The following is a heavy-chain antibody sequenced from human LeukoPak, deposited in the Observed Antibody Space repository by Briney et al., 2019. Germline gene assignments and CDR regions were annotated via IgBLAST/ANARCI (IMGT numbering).Heavy chain of an antibody. Sequence: GGSLRLSCAASGFTFSSYSMNWVRQAPGKGLEWVSSISSSSSYIYYADSVKGRFTISRDNAKNSLYLQMNSLRAEDTAVYYCAREPPLSFSSIAARPGDCWGQGTLVTVSS. CDR2: ISSSSSYI. J-gene: IGHJ4*02. V-gene: IGHV3-21*01. CDR1: GFTFSSYS. CDR3: AREPPLSFSSIAARPGDC. D-gene: IGHD6-6*01.